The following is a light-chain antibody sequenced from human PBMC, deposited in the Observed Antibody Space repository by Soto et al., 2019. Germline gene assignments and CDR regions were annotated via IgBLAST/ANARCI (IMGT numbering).Light chain of an antibody. Sequence: DIQMTQSPSSLSASVGDRVTITCRASQSISNYLNWYQQKPGKAPKLLIYAASSMQSGVPSRFSGCGSETDFTLTISSQQPDDSATYYCQQSFSPLWTFGQGTKVEV. V-gene: IGKV1-39*01. CDR2: AAS. CDR3: QQSFSPLWT. CDR1: QSISNY. J-gene: IGKJ1*01.